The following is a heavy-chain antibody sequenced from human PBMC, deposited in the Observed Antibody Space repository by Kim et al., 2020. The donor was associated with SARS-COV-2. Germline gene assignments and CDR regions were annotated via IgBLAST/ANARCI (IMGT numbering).Heavy chain of an antibody. CDR2: IYYSGST. Sequence: SETLSLTCTVSGGSISSSSYYWGWIRQPPGKGLEWIGSIYYSGSTYYNPSLKSRVTISVDTSKNQFSLKLSSVTAADTAVYYCARQTPPVVVITTPFDYWGQGTLVTVSS. V-gene: IGHV4-39*01. CDR3: ARQTPPVVVITTPFDY. CDR1: GGSISSSSYY. J-gene: IGHJ4*02. D-gene: IGHD3-22*01.